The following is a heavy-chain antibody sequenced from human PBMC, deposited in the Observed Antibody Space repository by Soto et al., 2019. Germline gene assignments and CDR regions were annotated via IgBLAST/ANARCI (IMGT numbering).Heavy chain of an antibody. J-gene: IGHJ6*02. CDR1: GFTFSSYG. CDR2: ISYDGSNK. Sequence: QVQLVESGGGVVQPGRSLRLSCAASGFTFSSYGMHWVRQAPGKGLEWVAVISYDGSNKYYADSVKGRFTISRDNSKNTLYLQMNSLRAEDTAVYYCAKDHWRYSSSSGPGMDVWGQGTTVTDSS. CDR3: AKDHWRYSSSSGPGMDV. V-gene: IGHV3-30*18. D-gene: IGHD6-6*01.